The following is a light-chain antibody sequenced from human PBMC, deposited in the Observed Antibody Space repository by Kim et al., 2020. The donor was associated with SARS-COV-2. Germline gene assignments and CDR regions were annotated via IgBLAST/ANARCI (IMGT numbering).Light chain of an antibody. Sequence: RVTLSCTGSRSNIGAYYDVHWYQQLPGRAPKLLIYDNIHRPSGVPDRISGSKSGTSASLVITELQAEDEAVYYCQSYDRSLSGSVFGGGTQLTVL. CDR2: DNI. CDR1: RSNIGAYYD. V-gene: IGLV1-40*01. J-gene: IGLJ3*02. CDR3: QSYDRSLSGSV.